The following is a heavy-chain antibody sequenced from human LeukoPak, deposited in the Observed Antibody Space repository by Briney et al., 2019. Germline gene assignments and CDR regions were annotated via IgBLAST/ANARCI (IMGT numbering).Heavy chain of an antibody. D-gene: IGHD3-22*01. CDR3: ARHYYDSSGYYSIDY. CDR2: ISSSSSYI. CDR1: GFTFSSFT. Sequence: GGSLRLSCAASGFTFSSFTMNWVRQAPGKGLEWVSSISSSSSYIYSADSVKGRFTISRDNARNSLYLRMNSLRAEDTAVYYCARHYYDSSGYYSIDYWGQGTLVTVSS. J-gene: IGHJ4*02. V-gene: IGHV3-21*04.